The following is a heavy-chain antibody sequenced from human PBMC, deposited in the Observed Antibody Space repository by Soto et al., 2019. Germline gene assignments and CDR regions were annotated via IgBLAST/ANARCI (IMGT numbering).Heavy chain of an antibody. V-gene: IGHV3-53*01. Sequence: GGSLRLSCPASGFTVSSNYMSWVRQAPGKGLEWVSVIYSGGSTYYADSVKGRFTISRDNSKNTLYLQMNSLRAEDTAVYYCARVRVGRSSKRSVYYYGMDVWGQGTTVTVSS. CDR3: ARVRVGRSSKRSVYYYGMDV. J-gene: IGHJ6*02. CDR1: GFTVSSNY. CDR2: IYSGGST. D-gene: IGHD6-13*01.